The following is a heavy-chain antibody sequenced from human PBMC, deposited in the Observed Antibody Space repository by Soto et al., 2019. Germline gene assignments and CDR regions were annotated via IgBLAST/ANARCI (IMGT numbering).Heavy chain of an antibody. CDR2: ISYDGSNQ. Sequence: QVQVVESGGGVVQPGRSLRLSCAASGFTFSSHAMHWVRQAPGKGLEWVAFISYDGSNQHYADSVKGRFTISRDNSENTLYLQMNSLRGEDTAMYYCARDLGEWKFDYWGQGTLVTVPS. CDR1: GFTFSSHA. J-gene: IGHJ4*02. D-gene: IGHD3-16*01. CDR3: ARDLGEWKFDY. V-gene: IGHV3-30-3*01.